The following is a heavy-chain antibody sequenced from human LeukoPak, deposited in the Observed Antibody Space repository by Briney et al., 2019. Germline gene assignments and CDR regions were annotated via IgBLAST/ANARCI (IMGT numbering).Heavy chain of an antibody. Sequence: PGGSLRLSCAASGFTFSSYAMHWVRQAPGKRLEWVAVISYDGSNKYYADSVKGRFTISRDNSKNTLYLQMNSLRAEDTAVYYCARVATGYSYGYVGYWGQGTLVTVSS. CDR1: GFTFSSYA. J-gene: IGHJ4*02. CDR3: ARVATGYSYGYVGY. V-gene: IGHV3-30*04. D-gene: IGHD5-18*01. CDR2: ISYDGSNK.